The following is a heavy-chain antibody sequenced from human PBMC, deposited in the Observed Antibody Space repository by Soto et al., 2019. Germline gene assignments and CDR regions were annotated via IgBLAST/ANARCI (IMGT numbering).Heavy chain of an antibody. D-gene: IGHD3-10*01. J-gene: IGHJ6*02. V-gene: IGHV3-33*01. CDR1: GFTFSSYG. CDR3: ASNYYGSGSFGMDV. Sequence: GGSLRLSCGASGFTFSSYGMHWVRQAPGKGLEWVAVIWYDGSNKYYADSVKGRCTISRDNSKNTLYLQMNSLRAEDTAVYYCASNYYGSGSFGMDVWGQGTTVTVSS. CDR2: IWYDGSNK.